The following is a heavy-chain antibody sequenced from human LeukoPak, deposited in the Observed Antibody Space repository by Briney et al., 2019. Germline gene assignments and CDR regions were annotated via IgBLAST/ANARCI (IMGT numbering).Heavy chain of an antibody. CDR1: GFTFSDYY. D-gene: IGHD1-26*01. V-gene: IGHV3-11*01. CDR2: ISSSGSTI. Sequence: GGSLRLSCAASGFTFSDYYMSWIRQAPGKGLELVAYISSSGSTIYYSYSVKGRFTIPRDYANKSPYLQMNILKAEDTAVYYCARGDRGSYGYWGQGTLVTVSS. CDR3: ARGDRGSYGY. J-gene: IGHJ4*02.